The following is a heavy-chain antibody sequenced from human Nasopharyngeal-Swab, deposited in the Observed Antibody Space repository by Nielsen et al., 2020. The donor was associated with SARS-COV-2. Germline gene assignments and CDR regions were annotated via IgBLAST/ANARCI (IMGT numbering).Heavy chain of an antibody. CDR2: IIPIFGTA. V-gene: IGHV1-69*13. Sequence: SVKVSCKASGGTFSSYAISWVRQAPGQGLEWMGGIIPIFGTANYAQKFQGRVTITADESTSTAYMELSSLRSEDTAVYYCARDDPESPMVGAWYFDYWGQGTLVNVSS. D-gene: IGHD3-10*02. CDR3: ARDDPESPMVGAWYFDY. J-gene: IGHJ4*02. CDR1: GGTFSSYA.